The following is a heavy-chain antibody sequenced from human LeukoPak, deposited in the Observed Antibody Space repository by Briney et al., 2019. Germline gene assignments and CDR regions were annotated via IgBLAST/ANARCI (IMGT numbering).Heavy chain of an antibody. V-gene: IGHV3-30*18. J-gene: IGHJ4*02. D-gene: IGHD6-19*01. CDR2: ISYDGSNK. Sequence: GRSLRLSCAASGFTFSSYGMHWVRQAPGKGLEWVAVISYDGSNKYYADSVKGRFTISRDNSKNTLYLQMNSLRAEDTAVYYCAKGAGIAVAGTPFDYWGQGNLVTVSS. CDR1: GFTFSSYG. CDR3: AKGAGIAVAGTPFDY.